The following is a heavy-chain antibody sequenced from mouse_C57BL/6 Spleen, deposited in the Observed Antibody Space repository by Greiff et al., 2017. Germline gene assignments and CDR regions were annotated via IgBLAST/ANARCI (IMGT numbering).Heavy chain of an antibody. CDR3: ARLPYYGSSPAWFAY. Sequence: EVQRVESGGGLVQPGGSLKLSCAASGFTFSDYGMAWVRQAPRKGPEWVAFISNLAYSIYYADTVTGRFTISRENAKNTLYLEMSSLRSEDTAMYYCARLPYYGSSPAWFAYWGQGTLVTVSA. CDR2: ISNLAYSI. V-gene: IGHV5-15*01. D-gene: IGHD1-1*01. J-gene: IGHJ3*01. CDR1: GFTFSDYG.